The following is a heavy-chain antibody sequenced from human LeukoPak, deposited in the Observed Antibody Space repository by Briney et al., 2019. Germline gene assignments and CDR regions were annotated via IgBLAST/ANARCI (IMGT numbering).Heavy chain of an antibody. CDR3: ARDSLYCSRTNCYTDFDY. CDR2: ISNNFYI. V-gene: IGHV3-69-1*01. Sequence: GGSLRLSCAASGFTFSDYNMNWVRQAPGKGLEWVSSISNNFYIYYADSLKGRFTISRDNAKKSLYLQMNSLRADDTAVYYCARDSLYCSRTNCYTDFDYWGQGTLVTVSS. CDR1: GFTFSDYN. J-gene: IGHJ4*02. D-gene: IGHD2-2*02.